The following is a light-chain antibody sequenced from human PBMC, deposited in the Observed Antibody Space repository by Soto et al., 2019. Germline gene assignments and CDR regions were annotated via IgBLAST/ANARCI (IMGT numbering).Light chain of an antibody. CDR3: QQTYSTPPCT. CDR2: AAS. J-gene: IGKJ2*02. V-gene: IGKV1-39*01. Sequence: DIQMTQSQSSLSASVGDRVTITCRASQSISNYLNWYQQKPGKAPKLLIYAASSLQSGVPSRFSGSGSGTDFTLTISSLQPEDFATYYCQQTYSTPPCTFGQGTKLEIK. CDR1: QSISNY.